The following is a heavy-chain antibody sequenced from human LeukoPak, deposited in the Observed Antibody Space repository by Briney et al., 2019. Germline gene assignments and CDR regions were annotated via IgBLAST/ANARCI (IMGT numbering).Heavy chain of an antibody. V-gene: IGHV3-53*01. CDR3: AKGSSSSRPYFFDY. CDR1: GFTVSSNY. Sequence: PGGSLRLSCAASGFTVSSNYMSWVRQAPGKGLEWVSVIYSGGSTYYADSVKGRFTISRDNSKNTLYLQMNSLRAEDTAMYYCAKGSSSSRPYFFDYWGQGILVTVSS. J-gene: IGHJ4*02. CDR2: IYSGGST. D-gene: IGHD6-6*01.